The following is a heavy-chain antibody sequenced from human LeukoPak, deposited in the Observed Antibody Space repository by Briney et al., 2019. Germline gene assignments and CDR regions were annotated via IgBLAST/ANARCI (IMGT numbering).Heavy chain of an antibody. V-gene: IGHV4-34*01. Sequence: SETLSLTCGVYGGSFSGYHWSWICQPPGKGLEWIGEINHSGSTNYNPSLKSRVTISVDTSKNQFSLKLRSVTAADTAVYYCARGYGSSSYNWFDPWGQGTLVTVS. CDR3: ARGYGSSSYNWFDP. D-gene: IGHD6-6*01. CDR1: GGSFSGYH. CDR2: INHSGST. J-gene: IGHJ5*02.